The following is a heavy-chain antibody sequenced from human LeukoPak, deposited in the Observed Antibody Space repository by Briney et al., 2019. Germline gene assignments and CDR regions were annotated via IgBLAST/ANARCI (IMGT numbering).Heavy chain of an antibody. V-gene: IGHV3-21*01. CDR3: AREDGTVGATSAFDI. D-gene: IGHD1-26*01. Sequence: GGSLRLSCAASGFTFSSYSMNWVRQAPGKGLERVSSINSRSNYIYYADSLKGRFTISRDNAKNSLYLQMNSLRAEDTAMYYCAREDGTVGATSAFDIWGQGTMVTVSS. J-gene: IGHJ3*02. CDR1: GFTFSSYS. CDR2: INSRSNYI.